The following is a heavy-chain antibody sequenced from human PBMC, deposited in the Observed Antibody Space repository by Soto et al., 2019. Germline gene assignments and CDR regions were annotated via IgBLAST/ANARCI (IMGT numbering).Heavy chain of an antibody. Sequence: EVQLVESGGGLVKPGGSLRLSGAASGFTFSSYSMNWVRQAPGKGLEWVSSISSSSSYIYYADSVKGRFTISRDNAKNSLYLQMNSLSAEDTAVYYCARGGGSLDYWGQGTLVTVSS. J-gene: IGHJ4*02. CDR3: ARGGGSLDY. CDR2: ISSSSSYI. D-gene: IGHD1-26*01. CDR1: GFTFSSYS. V-gene: IGHV3-21*01.